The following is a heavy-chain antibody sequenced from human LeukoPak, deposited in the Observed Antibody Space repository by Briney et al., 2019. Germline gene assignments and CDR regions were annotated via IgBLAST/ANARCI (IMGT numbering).Heavy chain of an antibody. Sequence: GGSLRLSCAASGFTFSTYSMNWVRQAPGKGPEWVSSISSNNRYIYYADSVKGRFTISRDNAKNSLYLQMNSLRAEDTAVYYCASPVVTATAYYYWGQGTLVTVSS. V-gene: IGHV3-21*04. J-gene: IGHJ4*02. CDR2: ISSNNRYI. CDR3: ASPVVTATAYYY. D-gene: IGHD2-21*02. CDR1: GFTFSTYS.